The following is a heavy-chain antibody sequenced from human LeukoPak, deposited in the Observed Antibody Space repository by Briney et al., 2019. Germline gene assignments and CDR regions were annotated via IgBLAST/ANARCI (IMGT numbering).Heavy chain of an antibody. CDR3: ATDRGWRTSGYYLYYFEY. J-gene: IGHJ4*02. Sequence: GGSLRLSCAASGFTFSSYTMSWVRQAPGKGLEWVASIKHDGSEKYYVDSVRGRFTISRDNTMNSLYLQMSSLRAEDTAVYYCATDRGWRTSGYYLYYFEYWGQGTLVTYSS. V-gene: IGHV3-7*01. D-gene: IGHD3-3*01. CDR1: GFTFSSYT. CDR2: IKHDGSEK.